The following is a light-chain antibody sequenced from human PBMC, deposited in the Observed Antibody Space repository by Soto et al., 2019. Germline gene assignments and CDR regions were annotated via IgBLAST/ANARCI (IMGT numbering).Light chain of an antibody. J-gene: IGLJ1*01. CDR2: EVS. V-gene: IGLV2-14*03. Sequence: QSVLTQPASVSGSPGRSITISCTGTSSDVGSYNYVSWYQQHPGRVPKLMIFEVSNRPSGVSNRFSGSKSGNTASLTISGLQPEDEADYYCSSFTSSSTQVFGSGTKVTVL. CDR3: SSFTSSSTQV. CDR1: SSDVGSYNY.